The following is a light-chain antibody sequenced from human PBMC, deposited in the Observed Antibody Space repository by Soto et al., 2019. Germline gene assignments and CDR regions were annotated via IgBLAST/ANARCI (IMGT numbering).Light chain of an antibody. Sequence: DIQLTQSPSILSASGGDRVTITCRASQSIANRLAWYQQKQGKTPKLLIYGASTLESGVPSRFSGSGSGTEFTLTINSLQTDDFATYYCQHYNRSYTFGQGTKLEIK. J-gene: IGKJ2*01. V-gene: IGKV1-5*01. CDR1: QSIANR. CDR2: GAS. CDR3: QHYNRSYT.